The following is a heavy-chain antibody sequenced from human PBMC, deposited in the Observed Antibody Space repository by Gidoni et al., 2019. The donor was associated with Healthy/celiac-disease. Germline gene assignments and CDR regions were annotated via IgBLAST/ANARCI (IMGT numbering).Heavy chain of an antibody. CDR1: GGPISSGGYY. D-gene: IGHD3-22*01. CDR3: ARAPDSHYYDSSGYYYFDY. V-gene: IGHV4-31*03. Sequence: QVQLQESGPGLVKPSQTLSLTCTVSGGPISSGGYYWSWIRQHPGKFMEGIGYIYYSGSTYYNPSLKSRVTISVDTSKNQFSLKLSSVTAADTAVYYCARAPDSHYYDSSGYYYFDYWGQGTLVTVSS. J-gene: IGHJ4*02. CDR2: IYYSGST.